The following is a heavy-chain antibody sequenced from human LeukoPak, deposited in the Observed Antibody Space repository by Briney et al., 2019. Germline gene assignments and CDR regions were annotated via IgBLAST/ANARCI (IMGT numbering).Heavy chain of an antibody. CDR3: ARNYGSGYDAFDI. D-gene: IGHD3-10*01. CDR1: GFTFSSYA. V-gene: IGHV3-30*04. CDR2: ISYDGSNK. J-gene: IGHJ3*02. Sequence: PGRSLRLSCAASGFTFSSYAMHWVRLAPGKGLEWVAVISYDGSNKYYADSVKGRFTISRDNSKNTLYLQMNSLRAEDTAVYYCARNYGSGYDAFDIWGQGTMVTVSS.